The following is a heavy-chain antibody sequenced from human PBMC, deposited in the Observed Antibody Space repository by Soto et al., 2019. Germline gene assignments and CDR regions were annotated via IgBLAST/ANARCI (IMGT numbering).Heavy chain of an antibody. J-gene: IGHJ4*02. CDR1: GFTFSSYA. D-gene: IGHD2-2*02. V-gene: IGHV3-23*01. CDR3: AKDGYFQLGYCSSTSCYTGGNFDY. CDR2: ISGSGGST. Sequence: GGSLRLSCAASGFTFSSYAMSWVRQAPGKGLEWVSAISGSGGSTYYADSVKGRFTISRDNSKNTLYLQMNSLRAEDTAVYYCAKDGYFQLGYCSSTSCYTGGNFDYWGQGTLVTVSS.